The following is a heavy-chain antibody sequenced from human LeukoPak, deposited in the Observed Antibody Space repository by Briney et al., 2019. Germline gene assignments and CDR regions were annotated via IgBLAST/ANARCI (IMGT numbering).Heavy chain of an antibody. CDR3: ARQQRIRHCSEGVCTEGYFDY. CDR1: GFAFNMFA. CDR2: LSRGGSTT. D-gene: IGHD2-15*01. J-gene: IGHJ4*02. Sequence: GGSLRLSCAGTGFAFNMFAIDWVRQAPGKGLEWVSGLSRGGSTTNYADSVKGRFTISRDKSQNSVFLQLNSLRPEDTAVYYCARQQRIRHCSEGVCTEGYFDYWGQGTPVTVSS. V-gene: IGHV3-23*01.